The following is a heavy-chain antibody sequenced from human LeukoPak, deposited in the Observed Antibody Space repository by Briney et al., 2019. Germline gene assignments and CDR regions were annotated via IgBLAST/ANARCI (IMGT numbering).Heavy chain of an antibody. CDR1: GFTFSSYA. Sequence: QAGGSLRLSCAASGFTFSSYAMSWVRQAPGKGLEWVAFIRYNGNNQYYADSVKGRFTISRDNSKNTLYLQMNSLKGDDTAVYYCAKDSAFYYIDVWGKGTTVIISS. CDR2: IRYNGNNQ. D-gene: IGHD3-10*01. V-gene: IGHV3-30*02. J-gene: IGHJ6*03. CDR3: AKDSAFYYIDV.